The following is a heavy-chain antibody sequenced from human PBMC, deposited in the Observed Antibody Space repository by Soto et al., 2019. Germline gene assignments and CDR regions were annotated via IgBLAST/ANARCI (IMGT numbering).Heavy chain of an antibody. CDR2: IIPNFDTP. J-gene: IGHJ6*02. D-gene: IGHD3-10*01. Sequence: QVHLVQSGAEVKKPGSSVKVSCKTSGGSFNNYAVSWVRQAPGQGLEWMGGIIPNFDTPNYAQKFQDRVTISEDESTSTVYMELRSLKSNDTAVYYCAVAMVREILIFESSGMHVWGQGTTVSVSS. CDR3: AVAMVREILIFESSGMHV. CDR1: GGSFNNYA. V-gene: IGHV1-69*01.